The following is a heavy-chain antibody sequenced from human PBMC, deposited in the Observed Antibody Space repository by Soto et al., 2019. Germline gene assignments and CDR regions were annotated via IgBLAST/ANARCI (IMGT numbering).Heavy chain of an antibody. J-gene: IGHJ6*02. V-gene: IGHV1-18*01. D-gene: IGHD5-12*01. Sequence: ASVKVSCKASGYTFTNYDINWVRQAPGQGLEWMGWISPDNGNTNYAQKLQGRVTMTTDTSTSTAYMELRSLRSDDTAVYYCARALGYSGYAGMDVWGQGTTVTVSS. CDR3: ARALGYSGYAGMDV. CDR2: ISPDNGNT. CDR1: GYTFTNYD.